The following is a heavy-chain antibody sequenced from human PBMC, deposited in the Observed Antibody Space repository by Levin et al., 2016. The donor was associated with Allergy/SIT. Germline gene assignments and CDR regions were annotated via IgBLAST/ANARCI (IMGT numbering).Heavy chain of an antibody. D-gene: IGHD3-3*01. CDR2: FDPEDGET. CDR3: ATGNYDFWSGFLDY. CDR1: GGTFSSYA. Sequence: ASVKVSCKASGGTFSSYAISWVRQAPGQGLEWMGGFDPEDGETIYAQKFQGRVTMTEDTSTDTAYMELSSLRSEDTAVYYCATGNYDFWSGFLDYWGQGTLVTVSS. V-gene: IGHV1-24*01. J-gene: IGHJ4*02.